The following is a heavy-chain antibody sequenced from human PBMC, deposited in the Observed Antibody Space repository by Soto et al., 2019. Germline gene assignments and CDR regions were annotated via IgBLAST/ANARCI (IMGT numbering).Heavy chain of an antibody. J-gene: IGHJ4*02. D-gene: IGHD2-2*01. CDR3: ARAVAYCSSTSCYFDY. V-gene: IGHV1-24*01. CDR1: GYTLTELS. Sequence: ASVKVSCKVSGYTLTELSMHWVRQAPGKGLEWMGGFDPEDGETIYAQKIQGRVTMTEDTSTDTAYMEMSSLRSEDTALYYCARAVAYCSSTSCYFDYWGQGTLVTVSS. CDR2: FDPEDGET.